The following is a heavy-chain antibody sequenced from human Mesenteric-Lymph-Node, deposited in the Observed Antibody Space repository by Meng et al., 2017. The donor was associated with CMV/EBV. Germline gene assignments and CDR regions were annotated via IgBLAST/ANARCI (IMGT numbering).Heavy chain of an antibody. Sequence: WTTNRITVRRNNKRRVREGEGKGVEWDTVIKRGRRKYYEDSGKGRYTNSRDNSKNTLYLQMNSLRAEDTAVYYCAREEDYRFDYWGQGTLVTVSS. CDR3: AREEDYRFDY. CDR2: IKRGRRK. CDR1: RITVRRNN. D-gene: IGHD3-16*01. V-gene: IGHV3-66*01. J-gene: IGHJ4*02.